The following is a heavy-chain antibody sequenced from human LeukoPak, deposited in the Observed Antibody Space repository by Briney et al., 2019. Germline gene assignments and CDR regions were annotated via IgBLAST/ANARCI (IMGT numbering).Heavy chain of an antibody. J-gene: IGHJ4*02. CDR2: IKRDGSEK. CDR3: ARDLLYSYDTRPSYYFDY. V-gene: IGHV3-7*01. D-gene: IGHD5-18*01. Sequence: GGSLRLSCAASGFTFSSYWMSWVRQAPGKGLEWVANIKRDGSEKYYVDSVKGRFTISRDNAKNSLYLQMNSLRAEDTAVYYCARDLLYSYDTRPSYYFDYWGQGTLVTVSS. CDR1: GFTFSSYW.